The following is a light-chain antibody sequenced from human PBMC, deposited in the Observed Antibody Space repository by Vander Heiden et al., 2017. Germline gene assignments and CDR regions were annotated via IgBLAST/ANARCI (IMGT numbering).Light chain of an antibody. Sequence: QTVITQTPSFSVSPGGTVTLTCGLSSGSVSTNYYPSWYQQTPGQSPRTLIYSTNTRSSGVPDRFSGSSLGNTAALTSTGAQADDESDYYCVLYMGSGISVFGGGTKLTVL. CDR1: SGSVSTNYY. V-gene: IGLV8-61*01. CDR3: VLYMGSGISV. J-gene: IGLJ2*01. CDR2: STN.